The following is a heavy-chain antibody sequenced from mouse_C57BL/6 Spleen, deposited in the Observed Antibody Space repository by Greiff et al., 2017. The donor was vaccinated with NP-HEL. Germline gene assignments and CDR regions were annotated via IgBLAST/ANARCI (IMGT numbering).Heavy chain of an antibody. CDR3: ARRGLRLQGYYAMDY. Sequence: EVQLQQSGPELVKPGASVKMSCKASGYTFTDYNMHWVKQSHGKSLEWIGYINPNNGGTSYNQKFKGKATLTVNKSSSPAYMGLRSLTSEDSAVYYCARRGLRLQGYYAMDYWGQGTSVTVSS. J-gene: IGHJ4*01. V-gene: IGHV1-22*01. D-gene: IGHD3-2*02. CDR2: INPNNGGT. CDR1: GYTFTDYN.